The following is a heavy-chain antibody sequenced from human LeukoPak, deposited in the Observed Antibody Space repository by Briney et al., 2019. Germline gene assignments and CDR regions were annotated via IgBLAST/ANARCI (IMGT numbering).Heavy chain of an antibody. Sequence: GRSLRLSCAASGFTFSSYSMNWVRQAPGKGLEWVSSISSSSSYIYYADSVKGRFTISRDNAKNSLYLQMNSLRAEDTAVYYCARDSSFDYSILLDYWGQGTLVTVSS. CDR3: ARDSSFDYSILLDY. V-gene: IGHV3-21*01. D-gene: IGHD3-3*02. CDR2: ISSSSSYI. CDR1: GFTFSSYS. J-gene: IGHJ4*02.